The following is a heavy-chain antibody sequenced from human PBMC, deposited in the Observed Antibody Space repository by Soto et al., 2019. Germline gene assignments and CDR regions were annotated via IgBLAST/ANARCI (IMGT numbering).Heavy chain of an antibody. V-gene: IGHV1-3*01. CDR2: INAGNGNT. CDR1: GYTFTSYA. CDR3: ARSKLKNWGVLDAFDI. Sequence: ASVKVSCKASGYTFTSYAMHWVRQAPGQRLEWMGWINAGNGNTKYSQKFQGRVTITRDTSASTAYMELSSLRSEDTAVYYCARSKLKNWGVLDAFDIWGQGTMVTVSS. D-gene: IGHD7-27*01. J-gene: IGHJ3*02.